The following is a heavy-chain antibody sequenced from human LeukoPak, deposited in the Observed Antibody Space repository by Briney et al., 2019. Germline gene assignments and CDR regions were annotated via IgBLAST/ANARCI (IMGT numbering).Heavy chain of an antibody. CDR2: IYYSGST. CDR1: GGSISSSSYY. J-gene: IGHJ4*02. Sequence: SETLSLTCTVSGGSISSSSYYWGWIRQPPGKGLEWIGSIYYSGSTYYNPSLKSRVTISVDTSKNQFSLKLSSVTAADPAVYYFGSGESIVVVTAPYWPFDYWGQGTLVTVSS. CDR3: GSGESIVVVTAPYWPFDY. D-gene: IGHD2-21*02. V-gene: IGHV4-39*01.